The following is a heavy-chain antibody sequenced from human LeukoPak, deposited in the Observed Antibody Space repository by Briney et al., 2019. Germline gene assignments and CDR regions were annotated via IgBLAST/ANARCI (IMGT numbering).Heavy chain of an antibody. J-gene: IGHJ4*02. Sequence: GGSLRLSCAASGLIVSSNHMSWVRQAPGKGLEWVSVIYGGGSTYYGDSVKGRVTISRDNSKNTLYLQMNSLRAEDTAVYYCARDDYGSGSSDYWGQGTLVTVSS. V-gene: IGHV3-53*01. CDR1: GLIVSSNH. D-gene: IGHD3-10*01. CDR2: IYGGGST. CDR3: ARDDYGSGSSDY.